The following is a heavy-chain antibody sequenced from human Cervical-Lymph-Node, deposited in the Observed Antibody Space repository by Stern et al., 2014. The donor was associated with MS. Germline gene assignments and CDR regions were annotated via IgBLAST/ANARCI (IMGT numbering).Heavy chain of an antibody. CDR1: GFTFSSYA. CDR3: AKRGYCSSTSCYFDY. CDR2: ISGSGGST. V-gene: IGHV3-23*01. J-gene: IGHJ4*02. Sequence: EVQLLESGGGLVQPGGSLRLSCAASGFTFSSYAMNWVRQATGKGLEWVSAISGSGGSTYYADSVKGRFTISRDNSKNTLYLQMNSLRAEDTAIYYCAKRGYCSSTSCYFDYWGQGTLVTVSS. D-gene: IGHD2-2*01.